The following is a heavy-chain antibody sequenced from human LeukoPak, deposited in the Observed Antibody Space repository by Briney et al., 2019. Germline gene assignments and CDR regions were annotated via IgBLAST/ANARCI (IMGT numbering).Heavy chain of an antibody. D-gene: IGHD2-21*01. CDR3: ARDDGCGGLNCYGGLEV. Sequence: GGSLRLSCAVSGFTFRDYYMSWIRQAPGKGLEWVSSISSTASDTHYADSVKGRFTISRDNTKNLLFLQMNSLRAEDTALYHCARDDGCGGLNCYGGLEVWGKGTTVIVSS. CDR2: ISSTASDT. CDR1: GFTFRDYY. V-gene: IGHV3-11*06. J-gene: IGHJ6*04.